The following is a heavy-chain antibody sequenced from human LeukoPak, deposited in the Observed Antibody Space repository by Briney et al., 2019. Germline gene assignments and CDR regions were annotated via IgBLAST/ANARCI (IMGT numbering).Heavy chain of an antibody. Sequence: ASVKVSSKASGYTFTSYAMHWVRQAPGQRLEWMGWLNAGNGNTKYSQKFQGRVTITRDTSASTAYMELSSLRSEDTAVYYCAREYYSSGWYPSTTYYYGMDVWGQGTTVTVSS. D-gene: IGHD6-19*01. J-gene: IGHJ6*02. V-gene: IGHV1-3*01. CDR1: GYTFTSYA. CDR2: LNAGNGNT. CDR3: AREYYSSGWYPSTTYYYGMDV.